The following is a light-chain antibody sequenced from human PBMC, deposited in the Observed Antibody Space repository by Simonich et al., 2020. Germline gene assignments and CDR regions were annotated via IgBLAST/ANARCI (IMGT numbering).Light chain of an antibody. V-gene: IGKV1-5*03. CDR1: PSISSV. Sequence: DIQMPQSPSTLSASVGDRVTITCRSSPSISSVLAWYQQKPGQAPKLLIYKASSLESGVPSRFSGSGSGTEFTLTISSLQPDDFATYYCQQYNSYPYTFGQGTKLEIK. CDR2: KAS. J-gene: IGKJ2*01. CDR3: QQYNSYPYT.